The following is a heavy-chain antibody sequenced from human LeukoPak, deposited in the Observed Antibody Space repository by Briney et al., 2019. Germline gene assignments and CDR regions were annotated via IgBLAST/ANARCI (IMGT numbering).Heavy chain of an antibody. CDR2: IYYSGST. CDR1: GGSISSSSYY. J-gene: IGHJ4*02. V-gene: IGHV4-39*01. CDR3: ARQGYYDILTGYYTFDY. D-gene: IGHD3-9*01. Sequence: PSETLSLTCTVSGGSISSSSYYWGWIRQPPGKGLEWIGSIYYSGSTYYNPSLKSRVTISVDTSKNQFSLKLSSVTAADTAVYYCARQGYYDILTGYYTFDYRGRGTLVTVSS.